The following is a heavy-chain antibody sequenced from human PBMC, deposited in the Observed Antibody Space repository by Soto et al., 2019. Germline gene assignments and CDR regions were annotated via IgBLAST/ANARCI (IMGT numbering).Heavy chain of an antibody. V-gene: IGHV4-34*01. Sequence: SETLSLTCAVYGGSFSGYYWSWIRQPPGKGLEWIGEINHSGSTNYNPSLKIRVTISVDTSKNQFSLKLSSVTAADTAVYYCARAIVVVPAAPDYYYYGMDVWGQGTTVTVSS. J-gene: IGHJ6*02. CDR2: INHSGST. CDR3: ARAIVVVPAAPDYYYYGMDV. CDR1: GGSFSGYY. D-gene: IGHD2-2*01.